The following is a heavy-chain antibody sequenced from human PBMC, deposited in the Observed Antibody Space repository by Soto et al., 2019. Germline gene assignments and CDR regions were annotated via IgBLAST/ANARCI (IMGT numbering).Heavy chain of an antibody. CDR2: INAGNGNT. D-gene: IGHD3-22*01. CDR1: GYTFISYA. Sequence: QVQVVQSGAEEKKPGASVKVSCKASGYTFISYAIHWVRQAPGQRLEWMGWINAGNGNTKYSQKFQGRVTITRDTSASTAYMELSSLRSEDTAVYYCARGGYYYDSSGSTYFDYWGQGTLVTVSS. CDR3: ARGGYYYDSSGSTYFDY. V-gene: IGHV1-3*05. J-gene: IGHJ4*02.